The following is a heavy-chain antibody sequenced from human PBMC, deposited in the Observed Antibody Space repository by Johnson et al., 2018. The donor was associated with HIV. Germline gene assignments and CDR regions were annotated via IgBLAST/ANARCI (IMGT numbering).Heavy chain of an antibody. CDR2: IRYDGSNK. CDR1: GFTFSSYG. CDR3: AKDERQLGGWSHAFDI. J-gene: IGHJ3*02. D-gene: IGHD3-16*01. Sequence: QVQLVESGGGVVQTGGSLRLSCAASGFTFSSYGMHWVRQAPGKGLEWVAFIRYDGSNKYYADSEKGRFTISRDNSKNTLYLQMISLRAEDTAVYFCAKDERQLGGWSHAFDIWGHGTMVTVSS. V-gene: IGHV3-30*02.